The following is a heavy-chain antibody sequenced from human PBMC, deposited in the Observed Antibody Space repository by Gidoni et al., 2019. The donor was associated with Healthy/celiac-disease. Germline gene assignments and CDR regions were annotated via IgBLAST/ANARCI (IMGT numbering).Heavy chain of an antibody. CDR3: ARDISRYYDILTGFGMDV. J-gene: IGHJ6*02. Sequence: EVQLVESGGGLVTPGGSLRLSCAASGFTFRSYSMNWVRQAPGKGLEWVSSISSSSSYIYYADSVKGRFTISRDNAKNSLYLQMNSLRAEDTAVYYCARDISRYYDILTGFGMDVWGQGTTVTVSS. D-gene: IGHD3-9*01. CDR1: GFTFRSYS. V-gene: IGHV3-21*01. CDR2: ISSSSSYI.